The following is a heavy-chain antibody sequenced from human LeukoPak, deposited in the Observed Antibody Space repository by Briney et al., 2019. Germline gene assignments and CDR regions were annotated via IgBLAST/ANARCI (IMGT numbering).Heavy chain of an antibody. CDR3: ASGRQLGY. V-gene: IGHV3-7*01. Sequence: GGSLRLSCAASGFTFSNYWMSWVRQAPGKGLEWVANIKEDGSEKYYVDSVKGRFTISRDNARNSLYLQMNSLRAEDTAVYYCASGRQLGYWGQGTLITVSS. CDR1: GFTFSNYW. CDR2: IKEDGSEK. J-gene: IGHJ4*02. D-gene: IGHD6-13*01.